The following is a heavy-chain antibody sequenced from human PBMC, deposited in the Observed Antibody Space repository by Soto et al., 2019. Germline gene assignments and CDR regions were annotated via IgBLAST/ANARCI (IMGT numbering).Heavy chain of an antibody. V-gene: IGHV3-7*01. CDR1: GFTIASHW. J-gene: IGHJ4*02. CDR2: IKQDGSEK. Sequence: PGGSLRLSCAASGFTIASHWMNWVRQAPGKGLEWVANIKQDGSEKYYVDSVKGRFTISRDNAKNSLKLSSVTAADTAVYYCARRLEVVPAAMGVFFDYWGQGTLVTVSS. CDR3: ARRLEVVPAAMGVFFDY. D-gene: IGHD2-2*01.